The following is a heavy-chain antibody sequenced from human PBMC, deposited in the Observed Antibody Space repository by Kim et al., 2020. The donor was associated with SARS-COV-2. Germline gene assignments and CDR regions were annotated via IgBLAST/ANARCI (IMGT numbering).Heavy chain of an antibody. J-gene: IGHJ2*01. CDR3: VLYYYDSSGPSFYWYFDL. V-gene: IGHV4-39*01. Sequence: KSRVTISVDTSKNQFSLKLSSVTAADTAVYYCVLYYYDSSGPSFYWYFDLWGRGTLVTVSS. D-gene: IGHD3-22*01.